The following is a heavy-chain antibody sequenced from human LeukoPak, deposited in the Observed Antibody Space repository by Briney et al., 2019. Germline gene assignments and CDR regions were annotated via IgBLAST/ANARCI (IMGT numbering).Heavy chain of an antibody. V-gene: IGHV4-59*01. J-gene: IGHJ2*01. Sequence: SETQSLTCTVSGGSISSSYWSWIRQPPGKGLEWIGYIYYTGSTTYNPSLKSRVTISVDTSKNQFSLKLRPVTAADTAVYYCARDYGDIPPDWYYDLWGRGTLVTVSS. CDR1: GGSISSSY. D-gene: IGHD4-17*01. CDR3: ARDYGDIPPDWYYDL. CDR2: IYYTGST.